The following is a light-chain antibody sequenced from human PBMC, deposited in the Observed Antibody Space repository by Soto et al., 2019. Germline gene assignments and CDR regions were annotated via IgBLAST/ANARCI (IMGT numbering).Light chain of an antibody. V-gene: IGKV1-8*01. Sequence: AIRMTQSQSSFSASTGDRVTITCRASQGISSYLAWYQQKPGKAPKLLIYAASTLQSGVPSRFSGSGSGTDFTLTISSLQPEDFATYYCQQLNSAWTFGQGTKVDI. CDR2: AAS. J-gene: IGKJ1*01. CDR1: QGISSY. CDR3: QQLNSAWT.